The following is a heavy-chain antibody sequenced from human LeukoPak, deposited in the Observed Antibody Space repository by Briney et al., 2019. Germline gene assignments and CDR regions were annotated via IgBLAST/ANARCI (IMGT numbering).Heavy chain of an antibody. Sequence: SQTLSLTCAISGDSVSSNGASWNWIRQSPSRGLEWLGRTFYRSQQWHSDYAPSVKGRITLNPDTSKNQFSLQLNSMTPEDTAVYYCGRETDFGVVTNWGQGTLVTVSS. D-gene: IGHD3-3*01. CDR1: GDSVSSNGAS. V-gene: IGHV6-1*01. CDR2: TFYRSQQWHS. J-gene: IGHJ4*02. CDR3: GRETDFGVVTN.